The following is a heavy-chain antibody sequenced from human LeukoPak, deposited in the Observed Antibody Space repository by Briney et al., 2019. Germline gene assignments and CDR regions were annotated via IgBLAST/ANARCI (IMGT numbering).Heavy chain of an antibody. CDR1: GFTFSSYG. J-gene: IGHJ4*02. CDR3: ASDSRDGYLDY. D-gene: IGHD5-24*01. V-gene: IGHV3-33*01. CDR2: IWYDGSNK. Sequence: GGSLRLSCAASGFTFSSYGMHWVRQAPGKGLEWVAVIWYDGSNKYYADSVKGRFTISRDNSKNTLYLQMNSLRDEDTAVYYCASDSRDGYLDYWGQGTLVTVSS.